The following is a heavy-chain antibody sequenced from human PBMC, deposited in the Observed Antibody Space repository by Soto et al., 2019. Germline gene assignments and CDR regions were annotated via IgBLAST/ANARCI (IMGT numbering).Heavy chain of an antibody. V-gene: IGHV4-34*01. J-gene: IGHJ5*02. CDR2: INHSVST. CDR1: GGSFSGYY. Sequence: SETLSLTCAVYGGSFSGYYWSWIRQPPGKGLEWIGEINHSVSTNYNPSLKSRVTISVDTSKNQFSLKLSSVTAADTAVYYCARVGYYSNKFDPWGQGTLVTVSS. D-gene: IGHD4-4*01. CDR3: ARVGYYSNKFDP.